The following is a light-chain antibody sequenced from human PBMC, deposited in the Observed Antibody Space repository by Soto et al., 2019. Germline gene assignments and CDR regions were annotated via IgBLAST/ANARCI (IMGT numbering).Light chain of an antibody. Sequence: QSALTQSASVSGSPGQSITISCTGTTSDVGSHNFVSWYQQLPGKAPKLLIYEVTNRPSGTSNRFSVSKSGNTASLTISGLQAEDEADYYCSSFTNSILVFGGGTKLTGL. J-gene: IGLJ3*02. CDR3: SSFTNSILV. CDR1: TSDVGSHNF. V-gene: IGLV2-14*01. CDR2: EVT.